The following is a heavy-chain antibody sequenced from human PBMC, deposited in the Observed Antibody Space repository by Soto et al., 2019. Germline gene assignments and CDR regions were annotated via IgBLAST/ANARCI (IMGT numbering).Heavy chain of an antibody. V-gene: IGHV1-18*01. Sequence: QVQLVQSGAEVKKPGASVKVSCKASGYTFTSYGISWVRQAPGQGLEWMGWISAYNGSTKYAQKLQGRVTTTTDTATSTAYMELRSLRSDDTAVYYCARDLGGSYYAPVDYWGQGTLVTVSS. D-gene: IGHD1-26*01. CDR2: ISAYNGST. J-gene: IGHJ4*02. CDR3: ARDLGGSYYAPVDY. CDR1: GYTFTSYG.